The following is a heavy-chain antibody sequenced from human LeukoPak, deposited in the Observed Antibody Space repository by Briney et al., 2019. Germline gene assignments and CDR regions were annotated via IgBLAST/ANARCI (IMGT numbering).Heavy chain of an antibody. V-gene: IGHV3-23*01. CDR3: AKEPITMVRGVIYGWFDP. J-gene: IGHJ5*02. Sequence: GGSLRLSCAASGFTFSSYAMSWVRQAPGEGLEWVSAISGSGGSTYYADSVKGRFTISRDNSKNTLYLQMNSLRAEDTAVYYCAKEPITMVRGVIYGWFDPWGQGTLVTVSS. D-gene: IGHD3-10*01. CDR1: GFTFSSYA. CDR2: ISGSGGST.